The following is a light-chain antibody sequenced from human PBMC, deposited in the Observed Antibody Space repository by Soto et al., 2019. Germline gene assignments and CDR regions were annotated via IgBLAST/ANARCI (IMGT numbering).Light chain of an antibody. J-gene: IGLJ2*01. CDR3: VAWDDGLSAWI. CDR1: SFNIGSNY. Sequence: QSVLTQPPSASGTPGQRGTISCLGTSFNIGSNYVYWHQQFPGTAPRVLIYKNDQRPSGVPDRFSGSKSGTSASLAISGLRSEDEADYYCVAWDDGLSAWIFGGGTKLTVL. V-gene: IGLV1-47*01. CDR2: KND.